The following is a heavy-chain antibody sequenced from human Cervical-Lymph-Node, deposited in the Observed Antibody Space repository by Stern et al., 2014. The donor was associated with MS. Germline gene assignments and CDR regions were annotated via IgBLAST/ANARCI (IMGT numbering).Heavy chain of an antibody. CDR3: ARRRSLLGPYAMDV. CDR1: GFTFENYG. Sequence: VQLVESGGGVVQPGRSLRLSCAASGFTFENYGMHWVRQAPGKGLEWVALIWYDGTEEYYTDSVKGRFTIFRDNSKRILYLQMNRLRAEDTAVYYCARRRSLLGPYAMDVWGQGTPVIGSS. CDR2: IWYDGTEE. J-gene: IGHJ6*02. V-gene: IGHV3-33*01. D-gene: IGHD3-16*01.